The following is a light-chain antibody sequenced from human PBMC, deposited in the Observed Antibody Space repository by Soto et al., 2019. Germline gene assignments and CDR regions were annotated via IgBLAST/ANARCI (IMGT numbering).Light chain of an antibody. V-gene: IGLV2-14*02. CDR1: SRDFETYNR. CDR2: DVT. Sequence: QSVLTQPASVSGSPGQSITISCTETSRDFETYNRISWYQQHPGKAPKLMINDVTRRPSGVSNRFSGSQSGNTASLTISGLQAEDEADYYCSSYTSSSTLDVLFGGGTKLTVL. CDR3: SSYTSSSTLDVL. J-gene: IGLJ2*01.